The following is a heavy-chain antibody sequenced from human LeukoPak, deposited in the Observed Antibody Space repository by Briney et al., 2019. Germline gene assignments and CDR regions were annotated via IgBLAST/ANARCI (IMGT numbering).Heavy chain of an antibody. D-gene: IGHD2-15*01. CDR3: AREHCSGGSCYSNAFDI. V-gene: IGHV3-66*01. J-gene: IGHJ3*02. CDR1: GFTFSDAC. CDR2: IYSGGST. Sequence: GGSLRLSCIASGFTFSDACMSWVRQAPGKGLEWVSVIYSGGSTYYADSVKGRFTISRDNSKNTLYLQMNSLRAEDTAVYYCAREHCSGGSCYSNAFDIWGQGTMVTVSS.